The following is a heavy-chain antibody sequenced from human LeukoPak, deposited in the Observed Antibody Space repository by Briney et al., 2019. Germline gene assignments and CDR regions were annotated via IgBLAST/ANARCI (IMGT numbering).Heavy chain of an antibody. CDR3: AKEALATVYCSGGSCYPYYYYYYMDV. D-gene: IGHD2-15*01. V-gene: IGHV3-30*18. J-gene: IGHJ6*03. Sequence: GGSLRLSCAASGLTFSSYGMHWVRQAPGKGLEWVAVISYDGSNKYYADSVKGRFTISRDNSKNTLYLQMNSLRAEDTAVYYCAKEALATVYCSGGSCYPYYYYYYMDVWGKGTTVTVSS. CDR1: GLTFSSYG. CDR2: ISYDGSNK.